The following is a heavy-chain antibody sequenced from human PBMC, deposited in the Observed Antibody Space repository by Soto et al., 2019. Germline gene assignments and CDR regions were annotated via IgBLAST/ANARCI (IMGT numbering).Heavy chain of an antibody. D-gene: IGHD6-19*01. V-gene: IGHV3-15*07. CDR2: IKPKSEGETA. Sequence: EMQLVQSGGGLVKPGGSLRLSCVASRFNFSAAWLNWIRQAPGKGLEWVGRIKPKSEGETADYTAPVRGRFPISRDDPQITLHLQMDSLKTEDTAVYYCATVPYSSGPMWGLGVLVTVSS. CDR3: ATVPYSSGPM. CDR1: RFNFSAAW. J-gene: IGHJ4*02.